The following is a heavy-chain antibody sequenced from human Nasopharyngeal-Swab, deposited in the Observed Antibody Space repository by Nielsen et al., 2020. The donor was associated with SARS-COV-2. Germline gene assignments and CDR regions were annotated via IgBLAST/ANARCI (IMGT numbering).Heavy chain of an antibody. CDR2: ISHNSGT. CDR3: AKEGATGWFDP. Sequence: SETLSLTCTVSGVSITSQYWSWIRQPPGKGLEWIGYISHNSGTSYSPSLKSRVTMFLDTSKNQFSLRLRSLTAADTAVYYCAKEGATGWFDPCGQGTLVTVSS. CDR1: GVSITSQY. J-gene: IGHJ5*02. V-gene: IGHV4-59*11.